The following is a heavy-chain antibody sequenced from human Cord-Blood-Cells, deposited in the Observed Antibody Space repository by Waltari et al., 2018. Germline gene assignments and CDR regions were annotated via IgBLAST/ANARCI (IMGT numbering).Heavy chain of an antibody. Sequence: QVQLLQSGAGVKKPGYSVKVSCRASGGTFSSHAISWVRQAPGEGPGWMGGIIPIVGTANYAQKFQSRVTITADETTNTSYMELSSMRSEDTAVYYCAGGVKYSGYDCLDYWGQGTLVTVSS. CDR1: GGTFSSHA. CDR3: AGGVKYSGYDCLDY. J-gene: IGHJ4*02. D-gene: IGHD5-12*01. V-gene: IGHV1-69*01. CDR2: IIPIVGTA.